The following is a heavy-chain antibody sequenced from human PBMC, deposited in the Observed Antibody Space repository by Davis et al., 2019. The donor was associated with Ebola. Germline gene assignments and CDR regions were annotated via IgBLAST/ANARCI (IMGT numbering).Heavy chain of an antibody. J-gene: IGHJ6*03. CDR2: INPSIGNT. Sequence: ASVKVSCRASGYIFTDYFMHWVRQAPGQGLEWMGLINPSIGNTSLAQNFQGRVSMTRDTSISTAYMELRRLRSDDTAVYYCARPALYYYYYMDVWGKGTTVTVSS. D-gene: IGHD6-6*01. CDR1: GYIFTDYF. CDR3: ARPALYYYYYMDV. V-gene: IGHV1-2*02.